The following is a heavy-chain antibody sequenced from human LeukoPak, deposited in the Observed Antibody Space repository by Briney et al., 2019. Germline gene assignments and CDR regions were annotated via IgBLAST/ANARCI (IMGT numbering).Heavy chain of an antibody. CDR2: IYYSGSN. D-gene: IGHD6-13*01. CDR3: ARISSSNWYNERGAFDV. V-gene: IGHV4-39*07. CDR1: GGSISSSSYY. Sequence: SETLSLTCTVSGGSISSSSYYWGWIRQPPGKGLEWIGSIYYSGSNYYNPSLKSRVTISVDTSKNQFSLKLSSVTAADTAVYYCARISSSNWYNERGAFDVWGQGTMVTVSS. J-gene: IGHJ3*01.